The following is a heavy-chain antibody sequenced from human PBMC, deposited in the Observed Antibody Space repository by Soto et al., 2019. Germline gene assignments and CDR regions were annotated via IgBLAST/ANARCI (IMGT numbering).Heavy chain of an antibody. V-gene: IGHV3-33*01. J-gene: IGHJ5*01. D-gene: IGHD3-16*01. CDR1: GLISGSDSG. Sequence: QVQLVESGGGVVQPGRSLRLSCAASGLISGSDSGMHWVRQAPGKGLEWVAVISYEGSLKYYAVAVKGRFTISRDNSKNMVFLQMDRLRAEETAGYFCGRWWGTIGAYDSWGQGTLVTVSP. CDR3: GRWWGTIGAYDS. CDR2: ISYEGSLK.